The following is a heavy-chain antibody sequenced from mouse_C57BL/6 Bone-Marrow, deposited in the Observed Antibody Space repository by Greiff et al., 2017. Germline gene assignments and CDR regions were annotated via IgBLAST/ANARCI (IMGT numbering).Heavy chain of an antibody. Sequence: EVQRVESGPGMVKPSQSLSLTCTVTGYSITSGYDWHWIRHFPGNKLEWMGYISYSGSTNYNPSLKSRISITHDTSKNHFFLKLNSVTTEDTATYYCARGNYYGSSHYFDYWGQGTTLTVSS. V-gene: IGHV3-1*01. D-gene: IGHD1-1*01. CDR1: GYSITSGYD. J-gene: IGHJ2*01. CDR2: ISYSGST. CDR3: ARGNYYGSSHYFDY.